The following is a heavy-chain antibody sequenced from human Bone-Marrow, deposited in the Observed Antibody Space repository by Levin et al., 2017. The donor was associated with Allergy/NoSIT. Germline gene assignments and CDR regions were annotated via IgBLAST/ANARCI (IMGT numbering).Heavy chain of an antibody. CDR1: GVSFGPAYSQ. CDR2: IDYRGTT. CDR3: VKAESIAVAFPFSYDIDV. V-gene: IGHV4-34*01. Sequence: SETLSLTCAVSGVSFGPAYSQWSWVRQPPGSGPEWIGEIDYRGTTNYSPSLLSRATISLDKSTNQVSLRLNSVTAADTAVYYCVKAESIAVAFPFSYDIDVWGEGTTVTVSS. D-gene: IGHD2-21*01. J-gene: IGHJ6*04.